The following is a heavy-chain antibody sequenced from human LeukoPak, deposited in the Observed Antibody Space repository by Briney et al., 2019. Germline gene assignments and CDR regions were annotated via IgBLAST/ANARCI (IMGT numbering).Heavy chain of an antibody. CDR1: GFTFSSYA. J-gene: IGHJ3*02. CDR2: ISGSGGST. V-gene: IGHV3-23*01. Sequence: RGSLRLSCAASGFTFSSYAMSWVRQAPGKGLEWVSAISGSGGSTYYADSVKGRFTISRDNSKNTLYLQMNSLRAEDTAVYYCAKGNYDILTAPDAFDIWGQGTMVTVSS. CDR3: AKGNYDILTAPDAFDI. D-gene: IGHD3-9*01.